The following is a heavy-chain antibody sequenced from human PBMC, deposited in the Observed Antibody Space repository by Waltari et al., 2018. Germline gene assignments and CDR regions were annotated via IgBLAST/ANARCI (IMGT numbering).Heavy chain of an antibody. CDR2: IKSKTDGGTT. V-gene: IGHV3-15*01. D-gene: IGHD3-22*01. Sequence: VQLQQWGAGLLKPSETLSLTCAVYGGSFSGYYWSWIRQPPGKGLEWIGRIKSKTDGGTTDYAAPVKGRVTISRDDSKNTLYLQMNSLKTEDTAVYYCTTDDIWIVVFSSYWGQGTLVTVSS. CDR3: TTDDIWIVVFSSY. J-gene: IGHJ4*02. CDR1: GGSFSGYY.